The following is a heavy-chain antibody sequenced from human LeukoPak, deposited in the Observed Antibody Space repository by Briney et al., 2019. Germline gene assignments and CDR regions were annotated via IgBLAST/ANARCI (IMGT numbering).Heavy chain of an antibody. Sequence: SVKVSCKASGGTFSSYAISWVRQAPGQGLEWMGGIIPIFGTANYAQKFQGGVTITADESTSTAYMELSSLRSEDTAVYYCARVRDYYDSSGYCDAFDIWGQGTMVTVSS. D-gene: IGHD3-22*01. CDR2: IIPIFGTA. CDR1: GGTFSSYA. V-gene: IGHV1-69*01. CDR3: ARVRDYYDSSGYCDAFDI. J-gene: IGHJ3*02.